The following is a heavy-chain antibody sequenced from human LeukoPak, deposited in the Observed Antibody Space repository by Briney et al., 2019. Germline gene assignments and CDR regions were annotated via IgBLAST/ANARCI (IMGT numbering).Heavy chain of an antibody. J-gene: IGHJ5*02. CDR2: INPSGGNT. Sequence: GASVTVSCTASGYTFTSYYMHWVRQAPGQGLEWMGIINPSGGNTNYAQKFQGRVTMTRDMSTSTVYMELSSLRSEDTAMYYCARALPHRRLMDTTMEQHWFDPWGQGTLVTVSS. CDR3: ARALPHRRLMDTTMEQHWFDP. D-gene: IGHD5-18*01. CDR1: GYTFTSYY. V-gene: IGHV1-46*01.